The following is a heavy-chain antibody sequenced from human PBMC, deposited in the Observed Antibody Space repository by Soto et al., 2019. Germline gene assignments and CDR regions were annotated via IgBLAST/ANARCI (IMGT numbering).Heavy chain of an antibody. V-gene: IGHV4-39*01. D-gene: IGHD6-13*01. CDR2: IYYSGRT. CDR3: ARQTAASGTINWFDP. Sequence: QVLLQESGPGLVTPSETLSLTCTVSGGSVYTSFYYWGWIRQPPGKGLEWIGTIYYSGRTYYNPSLKSRVTISVDTPKNQFSLTLASVTAADTAIYYCARQTAASGTINWFDPWGQGTLVTVSS. CDR1: GGSVYTSFYY. J-gene: IGHJ5*02.